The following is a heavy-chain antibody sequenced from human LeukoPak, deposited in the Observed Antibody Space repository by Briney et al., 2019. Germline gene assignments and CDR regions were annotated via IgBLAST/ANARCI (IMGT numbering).Heavy chain of an antibody. J-gene: IGHJ5*02. V-gene: IGHV1-3*01. CDR3: ARKVGRAAAGTKNEWFDP. D-gene: IGHD6-13*01. CDR1: GYTFTSYA. CDR2: INAGSGNT. Sequence: ASVKVSCKASGYTFTSYAMHWVCQAPGQRLEWMGWINAGSGNTKYSQKFQGRVTITRDTSASTAYMELSSLRSEDTAVYYCARKVGRAAAGTKNEWFDPWGQGTLVTVSS.